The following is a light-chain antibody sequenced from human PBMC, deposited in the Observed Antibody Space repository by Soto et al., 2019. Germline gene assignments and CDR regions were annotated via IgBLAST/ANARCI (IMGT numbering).Light chain of an antibody. CDR2: EDS. CDR1: SSDVGSYNL. CDR3: CSYAGSGTYV. J-gene: IGLJ1*01. V-gene: IGLV2-23*01. Sequence: LTQPASVSGSPGQSITISCTGTSSDVGSYNLVSWYQQHPGKAPKLIIYEDSKRPSGVSNRFSGSKSGNTASLTISGLQAEDEADYYCCSYAGSGTYVFGTGTKVTVL.